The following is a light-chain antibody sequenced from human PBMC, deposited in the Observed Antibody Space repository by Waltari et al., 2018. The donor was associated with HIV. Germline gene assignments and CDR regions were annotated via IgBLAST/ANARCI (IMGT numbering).Light chain of an antibody. CDR3: QQYATSPRT. CDR1: QSVDNNY. CDR2: GAS. Sequence: EIVLTQSPGTLTLSPGERATPPCRASQSVDNNYLAWYQHRPGQAPRLLIFGASSRATGIPDRFSASGSGADFTLTISSLDPSDYALYYCQQYATSPRTFGQGTRVEIK. J-gene: IGKJ2*01. V-gene: IGKV3-20*01.